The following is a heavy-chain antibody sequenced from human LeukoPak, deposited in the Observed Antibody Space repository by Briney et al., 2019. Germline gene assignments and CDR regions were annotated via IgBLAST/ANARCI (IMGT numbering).Heavy chain of an antibody. CDR2: INHSGST. CDR1: GESFSGYY. Sequence: SETPSLTCAVYGESFSGYYWIWIRQPPGKGLEWIGEINHSGSTNYNPSLKSRVTISVDTSKNQFSLKLTSVTAADTAVYYCARARCSGGSCYPNWFDPWGQGTLVTVSS. V-gene: IGHV4-34*01. J-gene: IGHJ5*02. D-gene: IGHD2-15*01. CDR3: ARARCSGGSCYPNWFDP.